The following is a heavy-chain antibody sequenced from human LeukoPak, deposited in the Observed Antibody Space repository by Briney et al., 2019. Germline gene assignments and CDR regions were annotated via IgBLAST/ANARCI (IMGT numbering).Heavy chain of an antibody. CDR2: ISVSGNT. Sequence: PGGSLRLSCAASGFTLSSYAMSWVRQGPGKGLEWVSAISVSGNTYHADSVKGRFTISRDSSKNTLYLQMNSLRAEDTAVYYCAKSGGSGTLYYFDYWGQGTLVTGSS. V-gene: IGHV3-23*01. CDR1: GFTLSSYA. CDR3: AKSGGSGTLYYFDY. J-gene: IGHJ4*02. D-gene: IGHD3-10*01.